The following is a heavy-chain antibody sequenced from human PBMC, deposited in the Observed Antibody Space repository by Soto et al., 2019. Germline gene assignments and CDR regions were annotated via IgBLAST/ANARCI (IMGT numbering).Heavy chain of an antibody. J-gene: IGHJ2*01. CDR3: ARGGRYCSGGRCYIPPQLHWYLDL. Sequence: ASVKVSCKASGYTFTGYYMHWVRQAPGQGLEWMGWINPNSGGTNYAQKFQGWVTMTRDTSISTAYMELSRLRSDDTAVYYCARGGRYCSGGRCYIPPQLHWYLDLWGRGTLVTVSS. V-gene: IGHV1-2*04. D-gene: IGHD2-15*01. CDR2: INPNSGGT. CDR1: GYTFTGYY.